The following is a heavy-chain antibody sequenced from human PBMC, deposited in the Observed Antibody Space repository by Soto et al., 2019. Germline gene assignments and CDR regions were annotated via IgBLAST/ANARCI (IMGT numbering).Heavy chain of an antibody. D-gene: IGHD3-9*01. V-gene: IGHV3-30-3*01. CDR3: ARDNTYYDILTGYRGYYFDY. J-gene: IGHJ4*02. Sequence: VQLVESGGGVVQPGRSLRLSCAASGFTFSSYAMYWVRQAPGKGLEWVAVISYDGSNKYYADSVKGRFTISRDNSKNTLYLQMNSLRAEDTAVYYCARDNTYYDILTGYRGYYFDYWGQGTLVTVSS. CDR2: ISYDGSNK. CDR1: GFTFSSYA.